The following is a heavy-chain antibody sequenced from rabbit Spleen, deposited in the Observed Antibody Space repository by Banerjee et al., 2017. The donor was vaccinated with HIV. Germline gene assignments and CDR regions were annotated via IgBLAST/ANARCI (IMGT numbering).Heavy chain of an antibody. V-gene: IGHV1S40*01. CDR1: GFSFSSSGY. CDR2: IYAGSSGTT. Sequence: QSLEESGGDLVKPEGSLTLTCTASGFSFSSSGYMCWVRQAPGKGLEWIGCIYAGSSGTTVYASWAKGRFTISKTSSTTVTLQMTSLTAADTATYFCAIDDSGGGLDLNLWGPGTLVTVS. CDR3: AIDDSGGGLDLNL. J-gene: IGHJ4*01. D-gene: IGHD1-1*01.